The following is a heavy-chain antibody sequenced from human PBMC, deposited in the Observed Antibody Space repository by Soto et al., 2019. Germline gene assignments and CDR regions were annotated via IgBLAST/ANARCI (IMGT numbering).Heavy chain of an antibody. Sequence: SETLSLTCAVCGGFISSYYGSWIRQPPGKGLEWIGYIYHSGSTYYNPSLKSRVTISVDRSKNQFSLKLSSVTAADTAVYYCARVPDYWGQGTLVTVSS. J-gene: IGHJ4*02. D-gene: IGHD2-2*01. CDR1: GGFISSYY. CDR2: IYHSGST. V-gene: IGHV4-30-2*01. CDR3: ARVPDY.